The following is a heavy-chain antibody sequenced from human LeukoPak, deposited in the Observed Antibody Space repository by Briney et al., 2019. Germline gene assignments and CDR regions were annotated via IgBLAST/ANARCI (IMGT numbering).Heavy chain of an antibody. Sequence: SETLSLTCTVSGGSISSYYWSWIRQPPGKGLEWIGYIYYSGSTYYNPSLKSRVTISVDTSKNQFSLKLCSVTAADTAVYYCARGKYYYGSGSHNWFDPWGQGTLVTVSS. V-gene: IGHV4-59*12. D-gene: IGHD3-10*01. CDR1: GGSISSYY. CDR2: IYYSGST. CDR3: ARGKYYYGSGSHNWFDP. J-gene: IGHJ5*02.